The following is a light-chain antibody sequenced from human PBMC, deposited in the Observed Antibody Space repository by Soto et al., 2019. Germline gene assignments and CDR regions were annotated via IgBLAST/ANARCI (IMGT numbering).Light chain of an antibody. V-gene: IGKV3-15*01. CDR3: QQYNNWPPA. CDR2: GAS. J-gene: IGKJ1*01. Sequence: EIVMTQSPATLSVSPGERATLSCRASQTVSSKLAWYQLKPGQAPSLLIYGASTRATDIPARFSGSGSGTNFALTIGSLQSEDFAVYYCQQYNNWPPAFGQGTTVE. CDR1: QTVSSK.